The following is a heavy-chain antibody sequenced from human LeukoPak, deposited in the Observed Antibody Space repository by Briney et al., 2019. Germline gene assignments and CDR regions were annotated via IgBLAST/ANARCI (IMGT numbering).Heavy chain of an antibody. D-gene: IGHD2-2*02. V-gene: IGHV3-30*01. Sequence: GGSLRLFCAASGFTFSSYATHWVRQAPGKGLEWVAVISYDGSNKYYADSVKGRFTISRDNSKNTLYLQMNSLRAEDTAVYYCARDGVVPAAIPNEGWFDPWGQGTLVTVSS. CDR1: GFTFSSYA. CDR2: ISYDGSNK. CDR3: ARDGVVPAAIPNEGWFDP. J-gene: IGHJ5*02.